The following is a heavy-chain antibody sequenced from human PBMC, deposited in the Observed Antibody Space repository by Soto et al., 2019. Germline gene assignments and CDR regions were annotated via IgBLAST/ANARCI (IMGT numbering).Heavy chain of an antibody. Sequence: GGSLRLSCAASGFTFSSYAMSWVRPAPGKGLEWVSAISGSGGSTYYADSVKGRFTISRDNSKDTLYLQMNSLRAEDTAVYYCAKDGRGYYDSSGYYYVSPYGMDVWGQGTTVTVSS. D-gene: IGHD3-22*01. CDR3: AKDGRGYYDSSGYYYVSPYGMDV. J-gene: IGHJ6*02. V-gene: IGHV3-23*01. CDR2: ISGSGGST. CDR1: GFTFSSYA.